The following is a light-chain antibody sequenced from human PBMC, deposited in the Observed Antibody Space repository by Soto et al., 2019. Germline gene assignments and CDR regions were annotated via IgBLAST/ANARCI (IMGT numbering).Light chain of an antibody. V-gene: IGLV3-1*01. Sequence: SYELTQPPSVSVSPGQTASITCSGDKLGDKYACWYQQKPGQSPVLVIYQGTKRPSGIPERFSGSNSGNTATLTISGTQAMDEADYYCQAWDSSTVLFGGGTKVTVL. CDR3: QAWDSSTVL. J-gene: IGLJ2*01. CDR1: KLGDKY. CDR2: QGT.